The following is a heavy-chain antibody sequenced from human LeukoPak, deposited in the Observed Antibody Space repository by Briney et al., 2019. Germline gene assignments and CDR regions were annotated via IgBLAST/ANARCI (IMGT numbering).Heavy chain of an antibody. CDR1: GFTFSSYA. V-gene: IGHV3-30-3*01. Sequence: PGGSLRLSCAASGFTFSSYAMHWVRQAPGKGLEWVAVISYDGSNKYYADSVKGRFTISRDSSKNTLYLQMNSLRAEDTAVYYCARDGSIAGIAAVFDYWGQGTLVTVSS. CDR2: ISYDGSNK. J-gene: IGHJ4*02. CDR3: ARDGSIAGIAAVFDY. D-gene: IGHD6-13*01.